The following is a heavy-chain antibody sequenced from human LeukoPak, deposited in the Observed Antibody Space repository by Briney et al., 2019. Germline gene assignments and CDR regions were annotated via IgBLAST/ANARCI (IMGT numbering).Heavy chain of an antibody. CDR3: ARVWYSSGWYGSYMDV. CDR2: ISSNGGST. D-gene: IGHD6-19*01. J-gene: IGHJ6*03. CDR1: GFTFSSYA. V-gene: IGHV3-64*01. Sequence: GGSLRLSCEASGFTFSSYAMHWVRQAPGKGLEYVSAISSNGGSTYYANSVKGRFTISRDNSKNTLYLQMGSLRAEDMAVYYCARVWYSSGWYGSYMDVWGKGTTVTVSS.